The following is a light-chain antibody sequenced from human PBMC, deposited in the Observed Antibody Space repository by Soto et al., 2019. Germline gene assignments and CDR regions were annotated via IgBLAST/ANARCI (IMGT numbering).Light chain of an antibody. V-gene: IGKV3-20*01. CDR2: GAS. J-gene: IGKJ2*01. CDR1: QSVSSSF. CDR3: QQYGSSPYT. Sequence: ENVLTQSPGTLYLSPGERATLSCRASQSVSSSFLAWLQQKPGQAPRLIIDGASSRGSGITDRFSGSGSGTDFTLTISRLEHEDFAVYYCQQYGSSPYTFGHGTKLEIK.